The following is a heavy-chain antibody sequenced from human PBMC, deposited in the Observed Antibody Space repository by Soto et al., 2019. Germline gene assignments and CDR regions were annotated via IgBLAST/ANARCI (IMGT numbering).Heavy chain of an antibody. V-gene: IGHV1-2*02. J-gene: IGHJ6*02. Sequence: GASVKVSCKASGYTFTGYYMHWVRQAPGQGLEWMGWINPNSGGTNYAQKFQGRVTMTRDTSISTAYMELSRLRSDDTAVYYCARAPMTDYYYYYGMDVWGQGTTVTVS. CDR3: ARAPMTDYYYYYGMDV. CDR2: INPNSGGT. CDR1: GYTFTGYY.